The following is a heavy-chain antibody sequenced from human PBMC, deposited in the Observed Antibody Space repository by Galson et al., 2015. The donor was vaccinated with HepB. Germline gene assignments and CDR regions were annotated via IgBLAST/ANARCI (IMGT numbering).Heavy chain of an antibody. D-gene: IGHD6-19*01. CDR1: DGSFIGYY. CDR3: ARDGSGWYIPHFDY. Sequence: LSLTCSVYDGSFIGYYWSWIRQPPGKGLEWIGEINHSGSANYSPSLKSRVTISIDTSKNQFSLRLNSVTAADTAVYYCARDGSGWYIPHFDYWGQGSLVTVSS. V-gene: IGHV4-34*01. CDR2: INHSGSA. J-gene: IGHJ4*02.